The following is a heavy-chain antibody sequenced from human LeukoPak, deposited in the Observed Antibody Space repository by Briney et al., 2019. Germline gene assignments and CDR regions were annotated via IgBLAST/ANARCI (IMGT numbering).Heavy chain of an antibody. CDR1: AFSFSNYN. CDR3: AKDGPEGGSYHDY. Sequence: TGGSLRLSCAASAFSFSNYNMNWVRQAPGKGLEWVSSITSSGSYIYYADSVKGRFTISRDNSKNTLYLQMNSLRPEDTAVYYCAKDGPEGGSYHDYWGQGTLVTVSS. D-gene: IGHD1-26*01. CDR2: ITSSGSYI. J-gene: IGHJ4*02. V-gene: IGHV3-21*01.